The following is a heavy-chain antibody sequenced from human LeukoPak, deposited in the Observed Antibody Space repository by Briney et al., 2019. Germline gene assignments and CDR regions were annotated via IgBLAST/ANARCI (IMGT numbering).Heavy chain of an antibody. CDR3: ARVRVYYGSGSYCRPSRRFWFDP. D-gene: IGHD3-10*01. CDR1: GGTFTSYA. Sequence: SVKVSCKASGGTFTSYAISWVRQAPGQGLEWMGGIIPIFGTANYAQKFQGRVTITPDESTSTAYMELSSLRSEDTAVYYCARVRVYYGSGSYCRPSRRFWFDPWGQGTLVTVSS. J-gene: IGHJ5*02. CDR2: IIPIFGTA. V-gene: IGHV1-69*13.